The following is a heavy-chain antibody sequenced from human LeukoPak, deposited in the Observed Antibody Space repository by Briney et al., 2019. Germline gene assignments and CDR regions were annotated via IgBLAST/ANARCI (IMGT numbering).Heavy chain of an antibody. CDR1: GGSISSGGYS. CDR3: ARVGPGVAFDY. CDR2: IYRSGST. J-gene: IGHJ4*02. Sequence: SETLSLTCAVSGGSISSGGYSWSWIRQPPGKGLEWIGYIYRSGSTYYNPSLKSRVTISVDRSKNQFSLKLSSVTAADTAAYYCARVGPGVAFDYWGQGTLVTVSS. V-gene: IGHV4-30-2*01. D-gene: IGHD3-3*01.